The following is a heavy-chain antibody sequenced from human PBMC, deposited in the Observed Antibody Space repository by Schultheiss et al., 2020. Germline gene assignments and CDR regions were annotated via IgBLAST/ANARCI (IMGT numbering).Heavy chain of an antibody. CDR1: GFTFSSYW. J-gene: IGHJ6*02. CDR3: ARDLSPDRITIFGVVIQQDYYYGMDV. V-gene: IGHV3-7*03. D-gene: IGHD3-3*01. CDR2: IKQDGSEK. Sequence: GESLKISCAASGFTFSSYWMSWVRQAPGKGLEWVANIKQDGSEKYYVDSVKGRFTISRDNAKNSLYLQMNSLRAEDTAVYYCARDLSPDRITIFGVVIQQDYYYGMDVWGQGTTVTVSS.